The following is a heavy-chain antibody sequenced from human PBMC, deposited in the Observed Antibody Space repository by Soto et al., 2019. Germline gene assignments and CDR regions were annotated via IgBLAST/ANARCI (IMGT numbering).Heavy chain of an antibody. J-gene: IGHJ2*01. D-gene: IGHD1-26*01. CDR2: ISYDGINK. CDR3: GRSPQPTRGIHWYFDL. Sequence: QVQLVESGGGVVQPGRSLGLSCAASGFTFNTYGMHWVCQAPRKRLEWVAAISYDGINKYYVDSVKGRFTISRDNCKNTLNVRMNSQRADDTALYFRGRSPQPTRGIHWYFDLWGCGTLVTVSS. CDR1: GFTFNTYG. V-gene: IGHV3-30*03.